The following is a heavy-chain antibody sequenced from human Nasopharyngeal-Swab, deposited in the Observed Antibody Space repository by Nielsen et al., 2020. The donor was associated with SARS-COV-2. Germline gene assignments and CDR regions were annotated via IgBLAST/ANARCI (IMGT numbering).Heavy chain of an antibody. J-gene: IGHJ4*02. D-gene: IGHD1-7*01. Sequence: GESMKISCAASGITFSNAWMNWVRQAPGKGLEWVGRIKSKTDGGTTDYAAPVKGRFTISRDDSKNTLYLQMNSLKTEDTAVYYCTTDHSLELTAWGQGTLVTVSS. CDR2: IKSKTDGGTT. CDR3: TTDHSLELTA. CDR1: GITFSNAW. V-gene: IGHV3-15*07.